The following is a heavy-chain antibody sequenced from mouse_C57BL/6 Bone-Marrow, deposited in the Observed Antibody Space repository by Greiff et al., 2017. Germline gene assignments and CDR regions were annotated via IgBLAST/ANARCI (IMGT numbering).Heavy chain of an antibody. CDR1: GYTFTSYD. CDR2: IYPRDGSN. Sequence: QVQLQQSGPELVKPGASVKLSCKASGYTFTSYDINWVKQRPGQGLEWIGWIYPRDGSNKYNEKFKGKATLTVDTSSSTAYMELHSLTSEDSAVYFCANTTVVATPYAMDYWGQGTSVTVSS. J-gene: IGHJ4*01. CDR3: ANTTVVATPYAMDY. V-gene: IGHV1-85*01. D-gene: IGHD1-1*01.